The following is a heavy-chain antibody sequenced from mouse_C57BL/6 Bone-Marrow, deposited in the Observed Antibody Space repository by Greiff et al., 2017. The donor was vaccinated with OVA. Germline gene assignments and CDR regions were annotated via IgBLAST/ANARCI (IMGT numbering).Heavy chain of an antibody. CDR2: INPSNGGT. Sequence: VQLQQPGTELVKPGASVKLSCKASGYTFTSYWMHWVKQRPGQGLEWIGNINPSNGGTTYNEKFKRKATLTVDKSSSTAYMQLSSLTSADSAVYYCARDGITTVVATDYWGKGTTLTVSS. CDR1: GYTFTSYW. CDR3: ARDGITTVVATDY. J-gene: IGHJ2*01. D-gene: IGHD1-1*01. V-gene: IGHV1-53*01.